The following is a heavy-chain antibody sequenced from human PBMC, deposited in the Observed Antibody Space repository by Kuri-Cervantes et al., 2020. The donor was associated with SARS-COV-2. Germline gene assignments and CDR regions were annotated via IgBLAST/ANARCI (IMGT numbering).Heavy chain of an antibody. D-gene: IGHD6-13*01. CDR3: ARDIIAASGIDY. CDR2: IIPILGTA. J-gene: IGHJ4*02. CDR1: GGTFSSYA. Sequence: AVKVSCKASGGTFSSYAISWVRQAPGQGLEWMGRIIPILGTANYAQKFQGRVTITADKSTNTAYMELSSLRSEDTAVYYCARDIIAASGIDYWGQGTLVTVSS. V-gene: IGHV1-69*04.